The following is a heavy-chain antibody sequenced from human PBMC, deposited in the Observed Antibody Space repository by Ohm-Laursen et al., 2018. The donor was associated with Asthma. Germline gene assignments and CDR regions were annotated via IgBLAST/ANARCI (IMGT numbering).Heavy chain of an antibody. Sequence: SDTLSLTCATSGDSVSSNSAAWTWIRQSPSGGLEWLGRTYYRSKWKTDYAASVQGRIVINPDTSKNQFSLQLNSVTPEDTAVYYCARDPLYTNGYYYAFDIWGQGTMVTVSS. CDR3: ARDPLYTNGYYYAFDI. CDR1: GDSVSSNSAA. J-gene: IGHJ3*02. CDR2: TYYRSKWKT. D-gene: IGHD3-22*01. V-gene: IGHV6-1*01.